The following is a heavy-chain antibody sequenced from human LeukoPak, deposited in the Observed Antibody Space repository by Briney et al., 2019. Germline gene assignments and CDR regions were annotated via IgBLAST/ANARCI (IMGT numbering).Heavy chain of an antibody. CDR1: GYTFTGYY. Sequence: ASVKVSCKASGYTFTGYYIHWVRQAPGQGLEWMGRINPNSGGTNYAQKFQGRVTMTRDTSISTAYMELSRLRSDDTAVYYCARDGSMATTQDDYWGQGTLVTVSS. D-gene: IGHD5-24*01. CDR3: ARDGSMATTQDDY. V-gene: IGHV1-2*06. J-gene: IGHJ4*02. CDR2: INPNSGGT.